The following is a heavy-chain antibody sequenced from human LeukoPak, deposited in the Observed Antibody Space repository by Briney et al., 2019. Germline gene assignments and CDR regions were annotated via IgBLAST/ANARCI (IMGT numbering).Heavy chain of an antibody. CDR2: ISSSSSYT. V-gene: IGHV3-11*05. CDR3: ARVFEGYCSSTSCYADNWFDP. Sequence: TGGSLRLSCAASGXTFSDYYMSWIRQAPGKGLEWVSYISSSSSYTNYADSVKGRFTISRDNAKNSLYLQMNSLRAEDTAVYYCARVFEGYCSSTSCYADNWFDPWGQGTLVTVSS. J-gene: IGHJ5*02. D-gene: IGHD2-2*01. CDR1: GXTFSDYY.